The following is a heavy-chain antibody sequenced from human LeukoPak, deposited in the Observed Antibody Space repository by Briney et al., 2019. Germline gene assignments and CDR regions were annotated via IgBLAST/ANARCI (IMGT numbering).Heavy chain of an antibody. D-gene: IGHD4-23*01. Sequence: GGSLRLSCAASGFPISTNYMSWVRQAPGKGPEWVSIIYSGGNTFYADSVKGRFTISRDSSKNTLFLQMISLRAEDTAVYYCARQSDGGRPRRTFDYWGQGTLATVSS. V-gene: IGHV3-53*01. CDR3: ARQSDGGRPRRTFDY. CDR2: IYSGGNT. J-gene: IGHJ4*02. CDR1: GFPISTNY.